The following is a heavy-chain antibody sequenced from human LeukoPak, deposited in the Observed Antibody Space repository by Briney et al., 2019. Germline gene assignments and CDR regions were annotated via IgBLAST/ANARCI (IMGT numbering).Heavy chain of an antibody. D-gene: IGHD3-22*01. CDR2: INPNSGGT. V-gene: IGHV1-2*02. J-gene: IGHJ1*01. CDR3: ARDPLPRYYYDSSGYYRYFQH. CDR1: GYTFTGYY. Sequence: GASVKVSCKASGYTFTGYYMHWVRQAPGQGLEWMGWINPNSGGTNYAQKFQGRVTMTRDTSISTAYMELSRLRSDDTAVYYCARDPLPRYYYDSSGYYRYFQHWARAPWSPSPQ.